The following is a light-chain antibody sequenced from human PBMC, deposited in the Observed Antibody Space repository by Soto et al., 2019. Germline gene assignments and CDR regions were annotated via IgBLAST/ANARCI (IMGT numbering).Light chain of an antibody. CDR3: QQSSSAPFT. CDR1: ETISSY. V-gene: IGKV1-39*01. J-gene: IGKJ4*01. CDR2: GAS. Sequence: DIQMTQSPSSLSASVGDRVTITCRASETISSYLNWYQQYPGKAPKLLIYGASTLQSGVPSRFRGSGSGTDFSLTIDSLQSGEFATYYCQQSSSAPFTFGGGTKVEIK.